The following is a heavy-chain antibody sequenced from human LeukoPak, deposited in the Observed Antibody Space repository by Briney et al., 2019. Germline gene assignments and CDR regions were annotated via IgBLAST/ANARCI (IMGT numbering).Heavy chain of an antibody. V-gene: IGHV4-4*02. Sequence: SGTLSLTCGVSGGSISNTNWWSWVRQPPGQGLEWIGEISLTGLTHYNPSLESRVTVSLDKSKNQLSLNLSSVTAADTAVYYCSRENGAFSPFGYWGQGTLVTVLS. CDR3: SRENGAFSPFGY. CDR2: ISLTGLT. J-gene: IGHJ4*02. CDR1: GGSISNTNW. D-gene: IGHD2-8*01.